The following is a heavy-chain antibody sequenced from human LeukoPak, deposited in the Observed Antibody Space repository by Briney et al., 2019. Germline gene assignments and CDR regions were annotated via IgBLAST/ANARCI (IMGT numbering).Heavy chain of an antibody. CDR2: INHSGST. J-gene: IGHJ4*02. V-gene: IGHV4-34*01. CDR1: GGSFSGYY. CDR3: ASFYSYPLDY. D-gene: IGHD2-15*01. Sequence: SETLSLTCAVYGGSFSGYYWSWIRQPPGKGLEWIGEINHSGSTDYNPSLKSRVTISVDTSKNQFSLKLSSVTAADTAVYYCASFYSYPLDYWGQGTLVTVSS.